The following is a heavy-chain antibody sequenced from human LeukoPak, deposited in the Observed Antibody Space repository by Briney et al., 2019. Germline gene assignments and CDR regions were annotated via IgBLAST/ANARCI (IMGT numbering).Heavy chain of an antibody. V-gene: IGHV3-15*01. CDR2: IKSKSDGETT. CDR3: TTDIDWNDGSFYYYMDV. Sequence: GGSLRLSCAASGFAFSNAWMSWVRQAPGMGLEWVGRIKSKSDGETTDYAAPVKGRFIISRDDSKNTLYLQMNSLKIEDTALYYCTTDIDWNDGSFYYYMDVWGKGTTVTISS. D-gene: IGHD1-1*01. CDR1: GFAFSNAW. J-gene: IGHJ6*03.